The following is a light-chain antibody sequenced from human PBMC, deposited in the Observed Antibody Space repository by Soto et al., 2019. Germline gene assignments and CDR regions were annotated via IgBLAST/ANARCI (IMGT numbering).Light chain of an antibody. CDR1: QDISNY. Sequence: DIQMTQSPSSLSSSVGDRVTITCRASQDISNYLAWYQQRPGKVPQLLLYAASTLQSGVPSRFSGSGSGTDFTLTISSLQPEDVATYYCQQYNSGTWTFGQGTKVEI. J-gene: IGKJ1*01. CDR3: QQYNSGTWT. CDR2: AAS. V-gene: IGKV1-27*01.